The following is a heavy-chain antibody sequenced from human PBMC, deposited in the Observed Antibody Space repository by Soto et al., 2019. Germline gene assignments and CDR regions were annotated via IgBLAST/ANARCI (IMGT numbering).Heavy chain of an antibody. V-gene: IGHV1-8*01. CDR3: TRRARIGKQLWLPFDY. CDR2: MNPNSGNT. J-gene: IGHJ4*02. D-gene: IGHD3-22*01. CDR1: GYTFRDYD. Sequence: GASVKVSCKASGYTFRDYDINWVRQASGQGLEWMGWMNPNSGNTAYAQKFQGRVTMTGDTTTNTDYMELTSLTSADTAVYYCTRRARIGKQLWLPFDYWAQGTLVTVSS.